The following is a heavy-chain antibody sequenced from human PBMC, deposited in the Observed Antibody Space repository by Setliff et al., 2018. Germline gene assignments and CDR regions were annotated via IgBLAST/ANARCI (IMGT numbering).Heavy chain of an antibody. Sequence: PSETLSLTCNVSGASVSSHYWDWIRQPPGKGLEWIGFISYSGITTYNVSLKSRVSISVDTSRNQFSLNLGSVTAADTGVYYCARGRIAERPEAIDYWGQGTPVTVSS. D-gene: IGHD6-6*01. CDR3: ARGRIAERPEAIDY. CDR1: GASVSSHY. CDR2: ISYSGIT. V-gene: IGHV4-59*02. J-gene: IGHJ4*02.